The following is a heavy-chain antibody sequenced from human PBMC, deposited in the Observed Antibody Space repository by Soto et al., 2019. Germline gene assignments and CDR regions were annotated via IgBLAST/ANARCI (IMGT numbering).Heavy chain of an antibody. J-gene: IGHJ6*02. Sequence: NPSETLSLTCRVSGSSITNSFYWGWIRQSPEKGLEWIGSISHTGRPSYNPSLKSRVSISVDTSKNQFSLHLRSVTAADTGLYYCARGQLVWYGDLTPYHRDMDVWGQGTTVTVSS. V-gene: IGHV4-38-2*02. CDR3: ARGQLVWYGDLTPYHRDMDV. CDR1: GSSITNSFY. CDR2: ISHTGRP. D-gene: IGHD3-10*01.